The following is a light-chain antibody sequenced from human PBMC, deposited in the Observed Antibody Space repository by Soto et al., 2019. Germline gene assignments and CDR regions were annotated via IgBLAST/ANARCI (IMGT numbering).Light chain of an antibody. CDR3: CSYAGARV. CDR2: DVT. Sequence: QSALTQPRSVSGSPGQSVTISCTGTSTDVGHSNSVSWYRQHPGKAPKLIIYDVTHRPSGVPERFSGSKSGNTASLTLSGLQAEDEGDYYCCSYAGARVFGGGTKLTVL. V-gene: IGLV2-11*01. CDR1: STDVGHSNS. J-gene: IGLJ3*02.